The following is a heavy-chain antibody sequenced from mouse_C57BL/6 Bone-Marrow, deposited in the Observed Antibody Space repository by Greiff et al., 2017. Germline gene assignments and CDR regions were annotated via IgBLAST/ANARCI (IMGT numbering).Heavy chain of an antibody. D-gene: IGHD1-1*01. CDR2: IDPENGDT. CDR1: GFNIKDDY. CDR3: TTHLPPYYGSSYGV. Sequence: EVQLQQSGAELVRPGASVKLSCTASGFNIKDDYMHWVKQRPEQGLEWIGWIDPENGDTEYASKFQGKATITADTSSNTAYLQLSSLTSEDTAFYYCTTHLPPYYGSSYGVWGTGTTVTVSS. V-gene: IGHV14-4*01. J-gene: IGHJ1*03.